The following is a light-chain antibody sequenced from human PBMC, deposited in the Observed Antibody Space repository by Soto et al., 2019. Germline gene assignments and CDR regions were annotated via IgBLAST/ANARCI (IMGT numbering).Light chain of an antibody. V-gene: IGKV3-20*01. J-gene: IGKJ4*01. CDR2: GAS. CDR1: QHIWSY. Sequence: EIVLTQSPATLSSSPGERATLSCRASQHIWSYLAWYQQKPGQAPRLLIYGASSRATGIPDRFSGGGSGTDFTLTISRLEPEDFAVYYCQQFSSYPLTFGGGTKVDI. CDR3: QQFSSYPLT.